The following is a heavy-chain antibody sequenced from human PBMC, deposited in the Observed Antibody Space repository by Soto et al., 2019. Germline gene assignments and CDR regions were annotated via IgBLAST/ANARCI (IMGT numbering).Heavy chain of an antibody. CDR1: GFTFSSYG. CDR2: IPYDGSNE. D-gene: IGHD3-22*01. J-gene: IGHJ4*02. V-gene: IGHV3-30*18. Sequence: GGSLRLSCAASGFTFSSYGMHWVRQAPGKGLEWVAVIPYDGSNEYYADSVTGRFTISRDNSKNTLYLQMNSLRAEDTAMYYCAKDDSSGLYWGQGTRVTVSS. CDR3: AKDDSSGLY.